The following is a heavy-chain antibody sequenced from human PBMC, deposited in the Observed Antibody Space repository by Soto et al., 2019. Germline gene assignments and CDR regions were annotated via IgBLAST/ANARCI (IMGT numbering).Heavy chain of an antibody. CDR1: GFTFTSSA. D-gene: IGHD7-27*01. CDR2: IVVGSGNT. J-gene: IGHJ4*02. V-gene: IGHV1-58*01. Sequence: QMQLVQSGPEVKKPGTSVKVSCKAFGFTFTSSAVQWVRQARGQRLEWIGWIVVGSGNTNYAQKFQERVTITRDMSTSTAYMELSSLRSEDTAVYYCAADGDKGAYFDYWGQGTLVTVSS. CDR3: AADGDKGAYFDY.